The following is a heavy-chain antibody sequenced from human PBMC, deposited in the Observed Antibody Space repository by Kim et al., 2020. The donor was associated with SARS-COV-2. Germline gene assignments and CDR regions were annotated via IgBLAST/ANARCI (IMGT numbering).Heavy chain of an antibody. Sequence: SETLSLTCAVYGGSFSGYYWSWIRQPPGKGLEWIGEINHSGSTNYNPSLKSRVTISVDTSKNQFSLKLSSVTGADTAVYYCARGSPWSRGAFDIWGQGTMVTVSS. V-gene: IGHV4-34*01. D-gene: IGHD1-26*01. CDR3: ARGSPWSRGAFDI. CDR2: INHSGST. CDR1: GGSFSGYY. J-gene: IGHJ3*02.